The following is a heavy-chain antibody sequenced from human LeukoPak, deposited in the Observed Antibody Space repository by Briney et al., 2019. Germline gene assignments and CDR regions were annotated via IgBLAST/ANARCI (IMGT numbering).Heavy chain of an antibody. J-gene: IGHJ4*02. CDR1: GYSFIGYW. Sequence: GESLKISCKAYGYSFIGYWIAWVRQMPGQGLEWMGTIHPRDSDARYSPSFQGQVTISADKSISTAFLQWSSLKASDTAVYYCAKVGPSSSSDYWGQGTLVTVSS. CDR3: AKVGPSSSSDY. V-gene: IGHV5-51*01. CDR2: IHPRDSDA. D-gene: IGHD6-13*01.